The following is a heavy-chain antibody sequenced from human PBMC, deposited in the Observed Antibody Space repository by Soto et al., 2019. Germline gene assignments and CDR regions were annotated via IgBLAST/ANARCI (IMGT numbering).Heavy chain of an antibody. CDR3: LVAGTDY. CDR2: IKQDGSEK. D-gene: IGHD6-19*01. Sequence: PGGSLGLSCAASGVTFSSYWMSWVRQAPGKGLEWVANIKQDGSEKYYVDSVKGRFTISRDNAKNSLYLQMNSLRAEDTAVYYCLVAGTDYWGQGTLVTVSS. V-gene: IGHV3-7*01. J-gene: IGHJ4*02. CDR1: GVTFSSYW.